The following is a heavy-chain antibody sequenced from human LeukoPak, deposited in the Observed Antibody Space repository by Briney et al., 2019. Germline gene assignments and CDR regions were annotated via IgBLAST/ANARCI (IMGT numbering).Heavy chain of an antibody. J-gene: IGHJ6*04. V-gene: IGHV3-48*01. CDR2: ISSSSSTI. D-gene: IGHD3-10*02. CDR3: AELGITMIGGV. Sequence: GGSLRLSCAASGFTFSSYWMHWVRQAPGKGLEWVSYISSSSSTIYYADSVKGRFTISRDNAKNSLYLQMNSLRAEDTAVYYCAELGITMIGGVWGKGTTVTISS. CDR1: GFTFSSYW.